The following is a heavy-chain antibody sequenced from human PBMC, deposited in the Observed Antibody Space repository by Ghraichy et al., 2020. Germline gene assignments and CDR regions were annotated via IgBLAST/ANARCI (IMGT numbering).Heavy chain of an antibody. Sequence: GGSRRLSCAASGFTFSSYTMTWVRQAPGKGLEWVSHVSGSGDSTHYADSVKGRFTISRDNSKNMLYLQMNSLRAEDTALYYCAKRRGDYEGCFDYWGQGTQVTVSS. CDR1: GFTFSSYT. CDR2: VSGSGDST. CDR3: AKRRGDYEGCFDY. V-gene: IGHV3-23*01. D-gene: IGHD4-17*01. J-gene: IGHJ4*02.